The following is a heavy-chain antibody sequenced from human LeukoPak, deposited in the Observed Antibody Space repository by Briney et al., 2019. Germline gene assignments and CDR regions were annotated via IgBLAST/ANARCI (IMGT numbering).Heavy chain of an antibody. Sequence: GASVKVSCKASGYTFTSYYVHWVRQAPGQGLEWMGIINPSGGSTSYAQKFQGRVIMTRDTSTSTVYMELSSLRSEDTAVYYCASGWGYYDSSGYYDYWGQGTLVTVSS. D-gene: IGHD3-22*01. V-gene: IGHV1-46*01. J-gene: IGHJ4*02. CDR2: INPSGGST. CDR3: ASGWGYYDSSGYYDY. CDR1: GYTFTSYY.